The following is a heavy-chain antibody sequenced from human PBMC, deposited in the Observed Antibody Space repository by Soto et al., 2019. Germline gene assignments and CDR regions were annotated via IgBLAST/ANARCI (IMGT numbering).Heavy chain of an antibody. CDR2: ISYDGSNK. CDR1: GFTFSSYA. J-gene: IGHJ5*02. D-gene: IGHD6-13*01. Sequence: QVQLVESGGGVVQPGRSLRLSCAASGFTFSSYAMHWVRQAPGKGLEWVAVISYDGSNKYYADSVKGRFTISRDNSKNTLYLKMNSLRAEYTAVYYCARDREGQQLDRSDWFVPGGQGTLVTVSS. V-gene: IGHV3-30-3*01. CDR3: ARDREGQQLDRSDWFVP.